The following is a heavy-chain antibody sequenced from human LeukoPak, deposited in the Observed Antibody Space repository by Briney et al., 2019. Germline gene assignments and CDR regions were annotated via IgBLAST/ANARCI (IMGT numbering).Heavy chain of an antibody. Sequence: AISGSGGSTYYADSVKGRFTISRDNSKNTLYLQMNSLRAEDTAVYYCAKDPLSSSWYHFDYWGQGTLVTVSS. J-gene: IGHJ4*02. CDR3: AKDPLSSSWYHFDY. CDR2: ISGSGGST. V-gene: IGHV3-23*01. D-gene: IGHD6-13*01.